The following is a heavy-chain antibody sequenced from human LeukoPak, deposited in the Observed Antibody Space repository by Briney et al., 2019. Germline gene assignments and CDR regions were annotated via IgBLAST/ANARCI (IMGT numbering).Heavy chain of an antibody. J-gene: IGHJ5*02. D-gene: IGHD6-19*01. Sequence: GGSLRLSCAASGFTFSSYEMNWVRQAPGKGLEWVSSISSSSSYIYYADSVKCRFTISRDNAKNSLYLQMNSLRAEDTAVYYCARGGSGSGSWFDPWGQGTLVTVSS. CDR3: ARGGSGSGSWFDP. V-gene: IGHV3-21*01. CDR2: ISSSSSYI. CDR1: GFTFSSYE.